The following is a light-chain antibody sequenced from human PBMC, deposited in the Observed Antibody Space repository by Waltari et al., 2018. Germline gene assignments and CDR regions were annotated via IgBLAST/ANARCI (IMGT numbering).Light chain of an antibody. Sequence: QSALTQPRSVSGSPGQSVAISCTGTSSDVGGYNYVSWHQQHPGKAPKRMIYDVTERPSGVPVRVSGSKSGNPASLTVSGLQAEDEADYYCCSFAAGDAYVFGTGTKVTV. CDR1: SSDVGGYNY. CDR3: CSFAAGDAYV. J-gene: IGLJ1*01. V-gene: IGLV2-11*01. CDR2: DVT.